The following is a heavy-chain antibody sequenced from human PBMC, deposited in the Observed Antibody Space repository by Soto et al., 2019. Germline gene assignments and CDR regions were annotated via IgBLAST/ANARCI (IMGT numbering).Heavy chain of an antibody. D-gene: IGHD6-13*01. Sequence: SETLSLTCAFYCGAFIGYYWSWIRQPPGKGLEWIGEINHSGSTNYNPSLKSRVTISVDTSKNQFSLKLSSVTAADTAVYYCARVRGWRAAAANWFDPWGQGTLVTVSS. CDR3: ARVRGWRAAAANWFDP. V-gene: IGHV4-34*01. CDR2: INHSGST. CDR1: CGAFIGYY. J-gene: IGHJ5*02.